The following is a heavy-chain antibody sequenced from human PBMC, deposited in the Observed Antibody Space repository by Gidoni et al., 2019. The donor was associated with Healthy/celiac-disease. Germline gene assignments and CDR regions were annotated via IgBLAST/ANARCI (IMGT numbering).Heavy chain of an antibody. CDR3: AREPAKYGSSGYSTNYYYYGMDV. CDR1: GLTFSSYA. D-gene: IGHD3-22*01. Sequence: QVQLVQSGAEVKKRGSSVMVSCKASGLTFSSYAISWVRQAPGQGLEWKGGIIPIFGTANYAQKFQGRVTITADESTSTAYMELSSLRSEDTAVYYCAREPAKYGSSGYSTNYYYYGMDVWGQGTTVTVSS. V-gene: IGHV1-69*01. CDR2: IIPIFGTA. J-gene: IGHJ6*02.